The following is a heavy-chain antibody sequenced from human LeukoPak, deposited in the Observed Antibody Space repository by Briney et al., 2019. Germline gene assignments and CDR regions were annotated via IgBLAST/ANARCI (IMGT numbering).Heavy chain of an antibody. CDR2: ISGSGGST. D-gene: IGHD6-19*01. J-gene: IGHJ4*02. V-gene: IGHV3-23*01. CDR3: ARILYSSGWHDHFDY. CDR1: GFTFSSYA. Sequence: PGGSLRLSCAASGFTFSSYAMSWVRQAPGKGLEWVSVISGSGGSTYYADSVKGRFTISRDNAKNTLYLQMNSLRAEDTAVYYCARILYSSGWHDHFDYWGQGTLVTVSS.